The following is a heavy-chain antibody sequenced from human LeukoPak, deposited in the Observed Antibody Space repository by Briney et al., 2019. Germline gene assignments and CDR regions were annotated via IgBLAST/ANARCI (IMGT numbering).Heavy chain of an antibody. CDR3: ARLGYSPQDSSGYFPDY. Sequence: PSETLSLTCTVSGGSISSGDYYWSWIRQPPGKGLEWIGYIYYSGSTYYNPSLKSRVTISVDTSKNQFSLKLSSVTAADTAVYYCARLGYSPQDSSGYFPDYWGQGTLVTVSS. CDR1: GGSISSGDYY. CDR2: IYYSGST. J-gene: IGHJ4*02. V-gene: IGHV4-30-4*01. D-gene: IGHD3-22*01.